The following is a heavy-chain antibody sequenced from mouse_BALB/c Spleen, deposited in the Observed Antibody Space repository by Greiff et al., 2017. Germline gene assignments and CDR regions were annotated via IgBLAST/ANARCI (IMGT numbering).Heavy chain of an antibody. D-gene: IGHD1-2*01. CDR3: ARGITTANFDY. V-gene: IGHV5-17*02. Sequence: EVHLVESGGGLVQPGGSRKLSCAASGFTFSSFGMHWVRQAPEKGLEWVAYISSGSSTIYYADTVKGRFTISRDNPKNTLFLQMTSLRSEDTAMYYCARGITTANFDYWGQGTTLTVSS. CDR2: ISSGSSTI. J-gene: IGHJ2*01. CDR1: GFTFSSFG.